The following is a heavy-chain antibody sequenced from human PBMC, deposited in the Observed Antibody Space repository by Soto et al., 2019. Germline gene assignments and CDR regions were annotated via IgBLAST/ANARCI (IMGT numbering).Heavy chain of an antibody. J-gene: IGHJ6*02. CDR2: ITTYNGNT. CDR3: ARGSGVVYNTLYFCYGMDV. V-gene: IGHV1-18*04. Sequence: ASVKVSCKASGYSFTSYGISWVRQAPGQGLDWMGWITTYNGNTKYAQDLQGRVTMTTDTSTSTAYMELRSLRSDDTAVYYCARGSGVVYNTLYFCYGMDVWGQGTTVTVSS. CDR1: GYSFTSYG. D-gene: IGHD2-15*01.